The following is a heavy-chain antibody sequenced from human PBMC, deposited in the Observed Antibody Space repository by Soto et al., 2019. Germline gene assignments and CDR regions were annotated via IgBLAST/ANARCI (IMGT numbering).Heavy chain of an antibody. D-gene: IGHD3-3*02. CDR3: ARDRRARAFYYYYGMDV. J-gene: IGHJ6*02. CDR1: GYTFTSYG. Sequence: QVQLVQSGAEVKKPGASVKVSCKASGYTFTSYGISWVRQAPGQGLEWMGWINAYNGNTNYAQKLQGRVTMTTDTSTSTAYMERRSLRSADTAVYYCARDRRARAFYYYYGMDVWGQGTTVTVSS. CDR2: INAYNGNT. V-gene: IGHV1-18*01.